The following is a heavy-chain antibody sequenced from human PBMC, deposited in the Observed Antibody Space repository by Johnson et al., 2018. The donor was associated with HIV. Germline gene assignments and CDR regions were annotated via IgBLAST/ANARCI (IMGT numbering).Heavy chain of an antibody. J-gene: IGHJ3*01. Sequence: VPLVESGGGLVQPGGSLGLACVGSGFNVSNNYMSWVRQPPGQGLEWVSTLYSSGNTYYADSVKGRFTISRDSSRNTLYLQIDTLKVEDTALYYCTRSKLQFLAPDAFDLWGQGTMVTVSS. CDR3: TRSKLQFLAPDAFDL. CDR2: LYSSGNT. D-gene: IGHD5-24*01. V-gene: IGHV3-53*01. CDR1: GFNVSNNY.